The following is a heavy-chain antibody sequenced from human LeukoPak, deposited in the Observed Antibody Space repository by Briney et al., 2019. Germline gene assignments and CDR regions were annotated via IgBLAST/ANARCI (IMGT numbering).Heavy chain of an antibody. Sequence: SETLSLTCTVSGGSISSSSYYWGWIRQPPGKGLEWIGNTYYGGDTYYNPSLKSRVTISVDTSKNQFSLEMNSVTAADTAVYYCAAAFDYWGQGILVTVSS. V-gene: IGHV4-39*01. CDR1: GGSISSSSYY. D-gene: IGHD6-25*01. CDR2: TYYGGDT. CDR3: AAAFDY. J-gene: IGHJ4*02.